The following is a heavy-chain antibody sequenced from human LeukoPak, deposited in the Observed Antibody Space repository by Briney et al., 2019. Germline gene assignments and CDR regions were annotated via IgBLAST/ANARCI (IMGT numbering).Heavy chain of an antibody. Sequence: PSETLSLTCTVSGGSVSDYYWSWIRQSPGKGLEWIGYIYYTETSYNPSLKSRVTISADTSKNQFSLRLSSVTAADTAVYYCATEYCTTTTCRFDFWGQGTLVTVSS. J-gene: IGHJ4*02. D-gene: IGHD2-8*01. CDR3: ATEYCTTTTCRFDF. V-gene: IGHV4-59*02. CDR1: GGSVSDYY. CDR2: IYYTET.